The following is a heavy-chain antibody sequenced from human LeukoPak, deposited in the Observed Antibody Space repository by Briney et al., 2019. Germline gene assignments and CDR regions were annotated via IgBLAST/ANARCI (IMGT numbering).Heavy chain of an antibody. Sequence: GGSLRLSCAASGFTFSSYWMHWVRQAPGKGLVWVSRIKSDGTSTSYADSVKGRFTVSRDIAKNTLLLQMNSPRAEDTAVYYCAVRYSGSWYLFDYWGQGTLVTVSS. J-gene: IGHJ4*02. V-gene: IGHV3-74*01. D-gene: IGHD6-13*01. CDR2: IKSDGTST. CDR3: AVRYSGSWYLFDY. CDR1: GFTFSSYW.